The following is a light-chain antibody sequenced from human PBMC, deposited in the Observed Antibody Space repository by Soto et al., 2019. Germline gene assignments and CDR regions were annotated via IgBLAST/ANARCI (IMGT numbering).Light chain of an antibody. Sequence: EIVLTQSPATLSLSPGERATLSCRASQSVSSYLTWYQQKPGQAPRLLIYDASNRATCIPARFSGSGSGTDFTLTISSLQPEDFAVYYCQQRSDWPRTFGPGTKVEIK. CDR3: QQRSDWPRT. CDR1: QSVSSY. CDR2: DAS. V-gene: IGKV3-11*01. J-gene: IGKJ1*01.